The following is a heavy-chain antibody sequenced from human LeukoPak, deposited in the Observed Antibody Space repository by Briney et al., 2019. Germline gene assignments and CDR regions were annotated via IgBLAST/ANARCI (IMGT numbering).Heavy chain of an antibody. CDR3: AKDLRTHLLLWFGELSGFDY. CDR2: ISGSGGST. Sequence: GGSLRLSCAASRFTFSSYGMSWVRQAPGKGLEWVSAISGSGGSTYYADSVKGRFTISRDNSKNTLYLQMNSLRAEDTAVYYCAKDLRTHLLLWFGELSGFDYWGQGTLVTVSS. CDR1: RFTFSSYG. D-gene: IGHD3-10*01. V-gene: IGHV3-23*01. J-gene: IGHJ4*02.